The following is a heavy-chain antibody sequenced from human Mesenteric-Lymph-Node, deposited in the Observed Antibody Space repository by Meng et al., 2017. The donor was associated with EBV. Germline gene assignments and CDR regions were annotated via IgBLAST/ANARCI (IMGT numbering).Heavy chain of an antibody. J-gene: IGHJ4*02. V-gene: IGHV4-39*01. D-gene: IGHD1-1*01. CDR3: ARQQGDWNLDF. Sequence: QLPLQWSGPGLVQPSATLSLTCAVSGGSINSGDYYWGWIRQSPGKGLEWIGTIYHSGTTYYNPSLKSLKSRVTISADMSKNQFSLKVTSVTAADTAVYYCARQQGDWNLDFWGQGTLVTVSS. CDR1: GGSINSGDYY. CDR2: IYHSGTT.